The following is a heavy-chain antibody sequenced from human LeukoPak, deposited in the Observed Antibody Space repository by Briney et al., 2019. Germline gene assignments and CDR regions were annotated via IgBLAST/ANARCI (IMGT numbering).Heavy chain of an antibody. CDR3: ARDRSGSSWYSSLFAFDI. D-gene: IGHD6-13*01. CDR1: DYSFTSYG. Sequence: ASVKVSCKASDYSFTSYGISWVRQAPGQGLEWMGCISAYNGNTNYAQKLQGRVTMTTDTSTSTAYMELRSLRSDDTAVYYCARDRSGSSWYSSLFAFDIWGQGTMVTVSS. J-gene: IGHJ3*02. V-gene: IGHV1-18*01. CDR2: ISAYNGNT.